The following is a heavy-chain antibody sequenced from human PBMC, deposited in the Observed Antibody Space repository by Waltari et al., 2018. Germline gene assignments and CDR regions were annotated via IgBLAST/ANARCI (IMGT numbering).Heavy chain of an antibody. Sequence: EVQVVESVGGLIQPGGSLRLSCAASGFTFSNSNMNWVRQTPGGGLEWISYISSSGNTIYYADSVKGRFTISRDNAKNSLYLHMSSLRAEDTAVYYCATALSFWGQGTLVTVSS. CDR2: ISSSGNTI. CDR3: ATALSF. CDR1: GFTFSNSN. V-gene: IGHV3-48*01. J-gene: IGHJ4*02.